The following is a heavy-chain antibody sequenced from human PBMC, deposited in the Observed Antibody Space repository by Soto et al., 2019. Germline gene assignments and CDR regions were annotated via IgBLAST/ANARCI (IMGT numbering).Heavy chain of an antibody. CDR3: ARDDRCSGGSCYSR. CDR1: GGTFSSYT. D-gene: IGHD2-15*01. Sequence: QVQLVQSGAEVKKPGSSVKVSCKASGGTFSSYTISWVRQAPGQGLEWMGRIIPILGIANYAQKFQGRVTITAHKSTSTAYLELSSLRSEDTAVYYCARDDRCSGGSCYSRWGQGTLVTVSS. CDR2: IIPILGIA. V-gene: IGHV1-69*08. J-gene: IGHJ4*02.